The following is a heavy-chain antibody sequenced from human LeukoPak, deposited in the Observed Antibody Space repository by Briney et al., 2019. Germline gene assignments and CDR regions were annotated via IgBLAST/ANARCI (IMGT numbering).Heavy chain of an antibody. CDR2: IYYRGST. CDR1: GGSISSYY. V-gene: IGHV4-59*08. J-gene: IGHJ2*01. D-gene: IGHD2/OR15-2a*01. CDR3: ARRSPFDWYFDL. Sequence: SETLSLTCRVSGGSISSYYWSWIRQPPGKGLEWIGYIYYRGSTNYNPSLKSRVTISVDTSKKQFSLKLSSVTAADTAVYYCARRSPFDWYFDLWGRGTLVTVSS.